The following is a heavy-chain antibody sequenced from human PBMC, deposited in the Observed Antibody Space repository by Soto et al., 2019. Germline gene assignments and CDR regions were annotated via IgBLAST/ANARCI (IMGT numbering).Heavy chain of an antibody. D-gene: IGHD3-10*01. CDR3: STSYGSGSTHFDS. J-gene: IGHJ4*02. Sequence: QVQLVHSGPEVKKPASSVKVSCTASGGTFNSYTLNWVRQAPGPRPEWVGRVNPIVGMSTSASKFQGRVTLTADKSTNRAYMELTGLKSEDTAVYYCSTSYGSGSTHFDSWGQGTLVTVAS. CDR2: VNPIVGMS. CDR1: GGTFNSYT. V-gene: IGHV1-69*02.